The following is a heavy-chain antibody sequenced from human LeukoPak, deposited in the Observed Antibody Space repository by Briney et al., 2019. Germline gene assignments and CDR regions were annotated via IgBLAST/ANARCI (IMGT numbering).Heavy chain of an antibody. J-gene: IGHJ5*02. Sequence: ASVKVSCKVSGYTLTELSMHWVRQAPGKGLEWMGGFDPEDGETIYAQKFQGRVPMTEDTSTDTAYMELSSLRSEDTAVYYCATRGGSGRFSENWFDPWGQGTLVTVSS. CDR1: GYTLTELS. CDR2: FDPEDGET. CDR3: ATRGGSGRFSENWFDP. V-gene: IGHV1-24*01. D-gene: IGHD3-10*01.